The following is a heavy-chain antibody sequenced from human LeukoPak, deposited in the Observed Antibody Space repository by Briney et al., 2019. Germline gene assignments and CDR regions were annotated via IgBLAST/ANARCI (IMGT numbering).Heavy chain of an antibody. J-gene: IGHJ3*02. CDR2: ISSSSSYI. Sequence: PGGPLRLSCAASGFTFSSYIMNWVRQAPGKGLEWVSSISSSSSYIYYAVSVKGRFTISRDNAKNSLYLQMNSLRAEDTAVYYCARETGDLAFDIWGQGTMVTVSS. D-gene: IGHD7-27*01. V-gene: IGHV3-21*01. CDR1: GFTFSSYI. CDR3: ARETGDLAFDI.